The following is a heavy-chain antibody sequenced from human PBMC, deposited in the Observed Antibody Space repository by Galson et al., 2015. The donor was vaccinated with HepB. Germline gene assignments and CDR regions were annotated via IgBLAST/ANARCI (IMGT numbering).Heavy chain of an antibody. CDR1: GYTFSTYA. CDR2: INAGNGNT. V-gene: IGHV1-3*01. D-gene: IGHD4-17*01. CDR3: ASVRGLTYGDSGDYHSCYHMDD. J-gene: IGHJ6*04. Sequence: SVKVSCKASGYTFSTYAMHWVRQAPGQRLEWMGWINAGNGNTKYSQKFQGRVTITRDTSASTAYMELSSLRSEDTAVYYCASVRGLTYGDSGDYHSCYHMDDWGKGTPVTVSS.